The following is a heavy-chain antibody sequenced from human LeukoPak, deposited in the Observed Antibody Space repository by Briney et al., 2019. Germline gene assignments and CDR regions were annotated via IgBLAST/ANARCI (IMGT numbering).Heavy chain of an antibody. D-gene: IGHD4-17*01. Sequence: SVKVSCKASGGTFSSYAISWVRQAPGQGLEWMGRIIPILGIANYAQKFQGRVTITADKSTSTAYMELSSLRSEDTAVYYCARGAETTVTRDAFDIWGQGTMVTVSS. CDR1: GGTFSSYA. CDR2: IIPILGIA. V-gene: IGHV1-69*04. J-gene: IGHJ3*02. CDR3: ARGAETTVTRDAFDI.